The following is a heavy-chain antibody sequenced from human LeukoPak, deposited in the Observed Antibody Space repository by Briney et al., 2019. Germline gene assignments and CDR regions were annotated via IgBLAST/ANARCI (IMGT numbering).Heavy chain of an antibody. Sequence: PSETLSLTCTVSGGSISSYYWSWIRQPPGKGLEWIGYIYYSGSTNYNPSLKSRVTISVDTSKNQFSLKLSSVTAADTAVYYCARHQQQSGSSSSGWYSSYYYGMDVWGQGTTVTVSS. D-gene: IGHD6-19*01. V-gene: IGHV4-59*01. CDR2: IYYSGST. CDR3: ARHQQQSGSSSSGWYSSYYYGMDV. J-gene: IGHJ6*02. CDR1: GGSISSYY.